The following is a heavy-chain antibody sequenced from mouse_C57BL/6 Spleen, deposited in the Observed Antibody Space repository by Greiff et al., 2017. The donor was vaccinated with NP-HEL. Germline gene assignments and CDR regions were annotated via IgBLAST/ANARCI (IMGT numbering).Heavy chain of an antibody. D-gene: IGHD2-4*01. Sequence: VQLQQSGAELVRPGASVTLSCKASGYTFTDYEMHWVKQTPVHGLEWIGAIDPETGGTAYNQKFKGKAILTADKSSSTAYMELRSLTSEDSAVYYCTRARDYDEAWFAYWGQGTLVTVSA. CDR3: TRARDYDEAWFAY. CDR1: GYTFTDYE. J-gene: IGHJ3*01. V-gene: IGHV1-15*01. CDR2: IDPETGGT.